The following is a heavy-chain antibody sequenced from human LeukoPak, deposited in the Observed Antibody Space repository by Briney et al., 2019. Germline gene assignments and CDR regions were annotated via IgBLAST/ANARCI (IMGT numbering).Heavy chain of an antibody. Sequence: GESLRLSCAVSGFTLSRYWMGWVRQAPGKGLVWVSRINPDERSTSHADSVKGRLTISRDNAKHPTYLQMTRLRAEGTAVSYRARDDYNECDCWGQGTLVSVSS. CDR3: ARDDYNECDC. CDR1: GFTLSRYW. J-gene: IGHJ4*02. V-gene: IGHV3-74*01. CDR2: INPDERST. D-gene: IGHD4-11*01.